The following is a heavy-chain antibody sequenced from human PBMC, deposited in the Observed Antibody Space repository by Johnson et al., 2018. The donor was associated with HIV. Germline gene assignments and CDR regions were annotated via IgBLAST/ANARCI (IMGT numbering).Heavy chain of an antibody. V-gene: IGHV3-48*04. CDR3: ARVTKYYFDSSVDAFDI. CDR1: GFTFSSYG. J-gene: IGHJ3*02. Sequence: VQLVESGGGVVQPGRSLRLSCAASGFTFSSYGIHWVRQAPGKGLEWVSYISESGTTIYYADSVKGRFTISRDNAKNSLYLQMNSLRAEDTAVYFCARVTKYYFDSSVDAFDIWGQGTVVTVSS. D-gene: IGHD3-22*01. CDR2: ISESGTTI.